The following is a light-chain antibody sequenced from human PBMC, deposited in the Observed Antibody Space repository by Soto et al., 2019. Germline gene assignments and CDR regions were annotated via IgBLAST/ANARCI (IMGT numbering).Light chain of an antibody. J-gene: IGKJ4*02. V-gene: IGKV3-11*01. Sequence: EIELTQSPSTLSLSVGDRVTLSCRASQTVSRWLAWYQQRAGQAPKLLMYNTSNRAPGIPARFSGSGSGTDFPLTINHLDSEDSGIYYCQQRYNWLTFGEGTKVDIK. CDR2: NTS. CDR3: QQRYNWLT. CDR1: QTVSRW.